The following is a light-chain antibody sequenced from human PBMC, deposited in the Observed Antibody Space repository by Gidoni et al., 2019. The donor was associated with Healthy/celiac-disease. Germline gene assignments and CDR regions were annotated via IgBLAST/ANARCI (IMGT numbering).Light chain of an antibody. V-gene: IGKV3-11*01. CDR3: QQRSNWPPAT. CDR2: DAS. Sequence: EIVLTQSPATLSLSPGERATLSCRASQSVSSYLAWYQQKPGQAPGLLIYDASNRATGIPARFSGSGSGTDFTLTISSLEPEDFAVYYCQQRSNWPPATFXXXTKVDIK. CDR1: QSVSSY. J-gene: IGKJ1*01.